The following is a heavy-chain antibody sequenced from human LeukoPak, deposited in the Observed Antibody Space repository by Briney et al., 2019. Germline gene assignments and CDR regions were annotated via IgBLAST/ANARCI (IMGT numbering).Heavy chain of an antibody. CDR2: ISGSGGST. Sequence: GGSLRLSCAASGFTFSSYAMSWVRQAPGKGLEWVSAISGSGGSTYYADSVKGRFTISRDNSKNTPYLQMNSLRAEDTAVYYCAKTGDYYDSSGYYYYYYMDVWGKGTTVTVSS. J-gene: IGHJ6*03. CDR1: GFTFSSYA. CDR3: AKTGDYYDSSGYYYYYYMDV. D-gene: IGHD3-22*01. V-gene: IGHV3-23*01.